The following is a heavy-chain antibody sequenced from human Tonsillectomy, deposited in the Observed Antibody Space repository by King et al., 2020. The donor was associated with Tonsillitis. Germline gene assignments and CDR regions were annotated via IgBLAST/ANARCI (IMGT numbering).Heavy chain of an antibody. CDR3: ARSLSSWFWVDQ. CDR2: IYYSGTT. Sequence: LQLQESGPGLVKPSETLSLTCSVSGGSITISTYYWVWIRQPPGKGLAWIGSIYYSGTTYYNESLQSRVTISVDTSKNQFSLKLSSVTAADTAVYYCARSLSSWFWVDQWGQGTLVTVAS. CDR1: GGSITISTYY. D-gene: IGHD6-13*01. J-gene: IGHJ4*02. V-gene: IGHV4-39*01.